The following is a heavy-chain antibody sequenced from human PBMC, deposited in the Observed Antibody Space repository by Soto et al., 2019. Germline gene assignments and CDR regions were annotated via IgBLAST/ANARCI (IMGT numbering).Heavy chain of an antibody. CDR1: GGSFSGYY. Sequence: SETLSLTCAVYGGSFSGYYWSWIRQPPGKGLEWIGEINHSGSTNYNPSLKSRVTISVDTSKNQFSLKLSSVTAADTAVYYCARRRYCSGGSCYRSYWYFDLWGRGTLVTVS. J-gene: IGHJ2*01. CDR2: INHSGST. D-gene: IGHD2-15*01. CDR3: ARRRYCSGGSCYRSYWYFDL. V-gene: IGHV4-34*01.